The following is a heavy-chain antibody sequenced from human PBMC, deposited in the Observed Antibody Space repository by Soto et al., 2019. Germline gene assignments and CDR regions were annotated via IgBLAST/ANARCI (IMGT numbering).Heavy chain of an antibody. D-gene: IGHD1-1*01. CDR3: ARDTELESGYFQH. V-gene: IGHV4-59*01. J-gene: IGHJ1*01. CDR1: GGSFSGYY. CDR2: IYYSGST. Sequence: PSETLSLTCAVYGGSFSGYYWSWIRQPPGKGLEWIGYIYYSGSTNYNPSLKSRVTISVDTSKNQFSLKLSSVTAADTAVYYCARDTELESGYFQHWGQGTLVTVSS.